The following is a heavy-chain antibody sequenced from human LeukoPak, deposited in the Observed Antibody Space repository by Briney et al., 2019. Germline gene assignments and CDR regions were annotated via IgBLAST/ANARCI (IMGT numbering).Heavy chain of an antibody. V-gene: IGHV1-69*04. CDR1: GGTFSSYA. J-gene: IGHJ3*02. CDR3: ARGHSGSYAFDI. Sequence: SVKVSCKASGGTFSSYAISWVRQAPGQGLEWMGRIIPTLGIANYAQKFQGRVTITRNTSISTAYMELSSLRSEDTAVYYCARGHSGSYAFDIWGQGTMVTVSS. D-gene: IGHD1-26*01. CDR2: IIPTLGIA.